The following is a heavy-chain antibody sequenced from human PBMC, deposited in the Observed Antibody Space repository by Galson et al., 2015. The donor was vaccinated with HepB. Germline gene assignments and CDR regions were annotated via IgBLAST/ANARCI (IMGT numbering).Heavy chain of an antibody. V-gene: IGHV1-24*01. CDR3: ATDRPLILYSKFVLEY. CDR2: FDPEDGET. CDR1: GYTLTELS. D-gene: IGHD2-8*01. Sequence: SVKVSCKVSGYTLTELSMHWVRQAPGKGLEWMGGFDPEDGETIYAQKFQGRVTMTEDTSTDTAYMELSSLRSEDTAVYYCATDRPLILYSKFVLEYWGQGTLVTVSS. J-gene: IGHJ4*02.